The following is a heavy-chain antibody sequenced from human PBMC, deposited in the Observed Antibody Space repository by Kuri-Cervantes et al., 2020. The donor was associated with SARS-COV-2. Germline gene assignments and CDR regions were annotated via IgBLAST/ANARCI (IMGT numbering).Heavy chain of an antibody. Sequence: SVTVSCKASGGTFSSYAISWVRQAPGQGLEWMGRIIPIFGTANYAQKFQGRVTITGDKSTSTAYMELSSLRSEDTAVYYCARGPYYYDSSGLMIDYWGQGPLVTVSS. V-gene: IGHV1-69*06. CDR1: GGTFSSYA. CDR3: ARGPYYYDSSGLMIDY. CDR2: IIPIFGTA. D-gene: IGHD3-22*01. J-gene: IGHJ4*02.